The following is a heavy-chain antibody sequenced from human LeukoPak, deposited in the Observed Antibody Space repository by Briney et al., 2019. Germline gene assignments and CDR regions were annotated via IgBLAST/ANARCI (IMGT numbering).Heavy chain of an antibody. J-gene: IGHJ6*03. D-gene: IGHD2-8*01. CDR3: ARGPGVRAYYYYYMDV. CDR2: ISASGGST. CDR1: GFTFSSYA. Sequence: GGSLRLSCAAYGFTFSSYAMTWVRQAPGKGLEWVSAISASGGSTYYADSVKGRFTISRDNSKNTLYLQMNSLRAEDPAVYYCARGPGVRAYYYYYMDVWGKGTTVTVSS. V-gene: IGHV3-23*01.